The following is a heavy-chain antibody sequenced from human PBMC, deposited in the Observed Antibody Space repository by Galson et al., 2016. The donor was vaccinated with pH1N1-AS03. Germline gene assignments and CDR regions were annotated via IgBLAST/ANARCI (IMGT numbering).Heavy chain of an antibody. D-gene: IGHD3-10*01. CDR1: GYTFTSYG. Sequence: QSGAEVKKPGESLKTSCKASGYTFTSYGISWVRQAPGQGLEWMGWISGDNGNTNYAQKFQGRVTMTTDTSTSTAYMELRSLRSDDTAVFYCARDLGGGIIKEAYWGQGTLVTVSS. CDR2: ISGDNGNT. CDR3: ARDLGGGIIKEAY. J-gene: IGHJ4*02. V-gene: IGHV1-18*04.